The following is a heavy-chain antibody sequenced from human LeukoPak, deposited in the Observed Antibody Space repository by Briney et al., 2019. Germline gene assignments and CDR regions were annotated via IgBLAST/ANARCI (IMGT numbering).Heavy chain of an antibody. V-gene: IGHV3-64*01. D-gene: IGHD6-6*01. J-gene: IGHJ4*02. CDR1: GFTFSSYA. CDR3: ASGAARSFDY. CDR2: ISSNGGST. Sequence: GGSLRLSCAASGFTFSSYAMHWVRQAPGKGLGYVSAISSNGGSTYYANSVKGRFTISRDNSKNTLYLQMGSLRAEDMAVYYCASGAARSFDYWGQGTLVTVSS.